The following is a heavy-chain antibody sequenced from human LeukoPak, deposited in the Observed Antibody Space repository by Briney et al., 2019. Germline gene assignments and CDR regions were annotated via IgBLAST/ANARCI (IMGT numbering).Heavy chain of an antibody. CDR2: INHSGST. V-gene: IGHV4-34*01. J-gene: IGHJ5*02. CDR1: GGSFSGYY. CDR3: ARQGGSGSYYMTSSDP. D-gene: IGHD3-10*01. Sequence: SETLSLTCAVYGGSFSGYYWSWIRQPPGKGLEWIGEINHSGSTNYNPSLKSRVTISVDTSKNQFSLKLSSVTAADTAVYYCARQGGSGSYYMTSSDPWGQGTLVTVSS.